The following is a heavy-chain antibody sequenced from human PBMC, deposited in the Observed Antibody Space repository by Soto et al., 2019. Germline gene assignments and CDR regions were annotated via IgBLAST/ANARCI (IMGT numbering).Heavy chain of an antibody. D-gene: IGHD1-20*01. J-gene: IGHJ4*02. CDR3: ASPTLYNWNDFDY. CDR1: GGSTSSSSYY. CDR2: IYYSGST. V-gene: IGHV4-39*01. Sequence: SETLSLTCTVSGGSTSSSSYYWGWIRQPPGKGLEWIGSIYYSGSTYYNPSLKSRVTISVDTSKNQFSLKLSSVTAADTAVYYCASPTLYNWNDFDYWGQGTLVTVSS.